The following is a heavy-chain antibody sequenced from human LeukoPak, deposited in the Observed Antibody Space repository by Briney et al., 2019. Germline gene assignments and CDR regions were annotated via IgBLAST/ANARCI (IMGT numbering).Heavy chain of an antibody. D-gene: IGHD1-1*01. V-gene: IGHV3-33*01. CDR1: GFTFSSYG. CDR3: AREYDHSFDY. CDR2: IWYDGSNK. Sequence: PGGSLRLSCAASGFTFSSYGMHWVRQAPGKGLEWVAAIWYDGSNKYYADSVKGRFTISRDNSKNTLYLQMNSLRAEDTAVYYCAREYDHSFDYWGQGTLVTVSS. J-gene: IGHJ4*02.